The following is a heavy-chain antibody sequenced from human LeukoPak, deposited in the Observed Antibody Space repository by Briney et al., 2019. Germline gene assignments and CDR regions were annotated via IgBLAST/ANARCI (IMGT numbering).Heavy chain of an antibody. Sequence: GASVKVSCKASGYTFTSYYMHWVRQAPGQGLEWMGIINPSGGSTSYAQKFQGRVTMTRDTSTSTVYMELSSLRSEDTAVYYCARSEYYGSGSYQYYYYGMDVWGQGTTVTVSS. CDR3: ARSEYYGSGSYQYYYYGMDV. V-gene: IGHV1-46*01. CDR2: INPSGGST. CDR1: GYTFTSYY. J-gene: IGHJ6*02. D-gene: IGHD3-10*01.